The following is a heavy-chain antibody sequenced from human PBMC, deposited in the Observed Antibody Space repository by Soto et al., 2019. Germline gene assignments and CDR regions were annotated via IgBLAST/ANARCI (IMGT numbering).Heavy chain of an antibody. V-gene: IGHV3-23*01. Sequence: PGGSLRLSCAASGFPFSSYAMSWVRQAPGKGLEWVSAISGSGGSTYYADSVKGRFTISRDNSKNTLYLQMNSLRAEDTAVYYCAKSRSLLWFGELFFDYWGQGTLVTVSS. D-gene: IGHD3-10*01. CDR3: AKSRSLLWFGELFFDY. CDR1: GFPFSSYA. CDR2: ISGSGGST. J-gene: IGHJ4*02.